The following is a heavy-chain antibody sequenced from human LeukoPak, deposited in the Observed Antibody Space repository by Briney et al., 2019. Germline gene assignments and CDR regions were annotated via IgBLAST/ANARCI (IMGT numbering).Heavy chain of an antibody. Sequence: GGSLRLSCAASGFTFSSYGMHWVRQAPGKGLEWVAFIRYDGSNKYYADSVKGRFTISRDNSKNTLYLQMNSLRAEDTAVYYCAKEAAFFGVVFKYYFDYWGQGTLVTVSS. CDR1: GFTFSSYG. J-gene: IGHJ4*02. D-gene: IGHD3-3*01. V-gene: IGHV3-30*02. CDR3: AKEAAFFGVVFKYYFDY. CDR2: IRYDGSNK.